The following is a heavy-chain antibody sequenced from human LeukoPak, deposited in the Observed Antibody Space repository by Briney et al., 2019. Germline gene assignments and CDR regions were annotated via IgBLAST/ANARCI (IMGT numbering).Heavy chain of an antibody. Sequence: PGGSLRLSCAASGFTFSSYAMSWVRQAPGKGLEWVSAISGSGGSTYYADSVKGRFTISRDNSKNTLYLQMNSLRAEDTAVYYCAEPRAFGELINRRWFRSWGQGTPGTVSS. J-gene: IGHJ5*02. CDR3: AEPRAFGELINRRWFRS. V-gene: IGHV3-23*01. CDR2: ISGSGGST. D-gene: IGHD3-10*01. CDR1: GFTFSSYA.